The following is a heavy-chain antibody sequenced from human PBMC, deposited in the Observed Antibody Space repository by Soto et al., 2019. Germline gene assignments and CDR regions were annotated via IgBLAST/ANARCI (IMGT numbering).Heavy chain of an antibody. CDR2: IYYSWST. CDR1: GGSISSSSYY. V-gene: IGHV4-39*01. J-gene: IGHJ4*02. D-gene: IGHD2-15*01. CDR3: ASPYLYCSGGSCFDY. Sequence: QLQLQESGPGLVKPSETLSLTCTDSGGSISSSSYYWGWIRQPPGKGLAWIGSIYYSWSTYYNPCLNSRVTISVDTSKTQVALKLSSVTAADTAVYYCASPYLYCSGGSCFDYWGKGTLVTVSS.